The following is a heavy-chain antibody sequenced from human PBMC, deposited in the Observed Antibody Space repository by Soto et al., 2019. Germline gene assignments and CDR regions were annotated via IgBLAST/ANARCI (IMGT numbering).Heavy chain of an antibody. CDR1: GYGFTTYG. CDR2: ISAHNGNT. D-gene: IGHD1-1*01. CDR3: ARGRYGDY. Sequence: QVHLVQSGAEVKKPGASVKVSCKGSGYGFTTYGITWVRQAPGQGLEWMAWISAHNGNTNYAQKLQGRGTVTRDTSTSTAYRELRSLRSDDTGVYYCARGRYGDYWGQGALVTVSS. V-gene: IGHV1-18*01. J-gene: IGHJ4*02.